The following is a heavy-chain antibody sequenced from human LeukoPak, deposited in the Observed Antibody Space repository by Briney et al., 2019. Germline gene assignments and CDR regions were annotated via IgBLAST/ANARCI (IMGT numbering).Heavy chain of an antibody. D-gene: IGHD3-10*01. Sequence: GGSLRLSCAASGFTFSSYAMSWVRQAPGKGLEWVSAISGSGGSTYYADSVKGRFTISRDNSKNTLYLQMNSLRAEDTAIYYCAKAYGSGSYYPDYWGQGTLVTVSS. CDR2: ISGSGGST. V-gene: IGHV3-23*01. J-gene: IGHJ4*02. CDR1: GFTFSSYA. CDR3: AKAYGSGSYYPDY.